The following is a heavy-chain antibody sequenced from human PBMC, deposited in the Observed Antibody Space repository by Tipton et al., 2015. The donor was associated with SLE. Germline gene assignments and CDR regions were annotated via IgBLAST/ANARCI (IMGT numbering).Heavy chain of an antibody. J-gene: IGHJ6*02. V-gene: IGHV3-7*01. D-gene: IGHD1-1*01. CDR3: ARAGDGTTFYYYGMDV. CDR1: GFTFSNNW. CDR2: IKPDGSEE. Sequence: SLRLSCAASGFTFSNNWMTWVRQAPGKGLEWVAHIKPDGSEEFYVDSVRGRFIISRDNAKSSLSLQMNSLRAEDTAVFYCARAGDGTTFYYYGMDVWGQGTTVTVSS.